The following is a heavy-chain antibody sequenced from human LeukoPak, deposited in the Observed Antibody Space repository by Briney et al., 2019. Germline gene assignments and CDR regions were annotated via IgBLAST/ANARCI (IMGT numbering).Heavy chain of an antibody. CDR2: IWYDGSNK. V-gene: IGHV3-33*01. D-gene: IGHD4/OR15-4a*01. CDR1: GSTFSSYG. J-gene: IGHJ4*02. Sequence: GGSLRLSCAASGSTFSSYGMHWVRQAPGKGLEWVAVIWYDGSNKYYADSVKGRFTISRDNSKNTLYLQMNSLRAEDTAVYYCATSFWYGAFDYWGQGTLVTVSS. CDR3: ATSFWYGAFDY.